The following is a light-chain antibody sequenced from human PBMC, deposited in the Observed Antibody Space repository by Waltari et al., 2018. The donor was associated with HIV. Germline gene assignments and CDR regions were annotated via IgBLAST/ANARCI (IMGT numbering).Light chain of an antibody. J-gene: IGLJ2*01. CDR1: SSDVGGYNY. V-gene: IGLV2-14*01. Sequence: QSALTQPASVSGSPGQSVTISCTGTSSDVGGYNYVPWYQQYPGKAPKLIIYDVTQRPSGISTRFSGSKSGNTASLTISGLQADDEGEYFCSSYTSSTTVAFGGGTKLTVL. CDR3: SSYTSSTTVA. CDR2: DVT.